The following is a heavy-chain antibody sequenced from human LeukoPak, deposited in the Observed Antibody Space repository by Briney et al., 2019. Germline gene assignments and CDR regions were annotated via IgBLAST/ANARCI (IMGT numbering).Heavy chain of an antibody. J-gene: IGHJ4*02. CDR2: IRSKAYGGTT. D-gene: IGHD1-26*01. V-gene: IGHV3-49*03. CDR3: TRVEYDGSYSIDY. CDR1: GFPFSDYY. Sequence: GGSLRLSCAASGFPFSDYYMSWIRQAPGKGLEWVGFIRSKAYGGTTEYAASVKGRFTISRDDSKSIAYLQMNSLKTEDTAVYYCTRVEYDGSYSIDYWGQGTLVTVSS.